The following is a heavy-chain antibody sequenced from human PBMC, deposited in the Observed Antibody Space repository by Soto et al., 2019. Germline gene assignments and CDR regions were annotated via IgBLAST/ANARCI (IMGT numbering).Heavy chain of an antibody. CDR3: ARFAGGLLRPYNWFDP. CDR2: IYHSGST. J-gene: IGHJ5*02. Sequence: QVQLQESGPGLVKPSGTLSLTCAVSGGSISSSNWWSWVRQPPGKGLEWIGEIYHSGSTNYNPSLQSRVTISVDKSKNQFSLKLSYVTAADTAVYYCARFAGGLLRPYNWFDPWGQGTLVTVSS. V-gene: IGHV4-4*02. D-gene: IGHD1-26*01. CDR1: GGSISSSNW.